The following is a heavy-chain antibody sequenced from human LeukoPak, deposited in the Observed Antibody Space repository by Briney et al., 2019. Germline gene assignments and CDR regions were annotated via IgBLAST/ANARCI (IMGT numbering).Heavy chain of an antibody. J-gene: IGHJ4*02. V-gene: IGHV4-39*01. Sequence: SETLSLTCTVSGGSLTSTSSFWGWIRQSPGKGLEWIGSISYPARTYYNPSLKTRITRSLDASKNQFSLRLDSVTAADTALYFCASPGSGYYYAADWGQGTLVTVSS. D-gene: IGHD3-22*01. CDR2: ISYPART. CDR3: ASPGSGYYYAAD. CDR1: GGSLTSTSSF.